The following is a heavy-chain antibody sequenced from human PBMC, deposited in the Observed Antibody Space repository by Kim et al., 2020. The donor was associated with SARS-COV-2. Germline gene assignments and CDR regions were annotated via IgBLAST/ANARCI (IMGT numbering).Heavy chain of an antibody. CDR2: IYYSGST. D-gene: IGHD2-8*02. CDR1: GDSISTYY. CDR3: ARGFCTGGGCYSSPDS. Sequence: SETLSLTCTVSGDSISTYYWSWIRQPPGKGLEWIGYIYYSGSTNCNPSLKSRVTISVDTSKNQFSLKLRSVTAADTAVYYCARGFCTGGGCYSSPDSWGQGTLVTVSS. J-gene: IGHJ4*02. V-gene: IGHV4-59*13.